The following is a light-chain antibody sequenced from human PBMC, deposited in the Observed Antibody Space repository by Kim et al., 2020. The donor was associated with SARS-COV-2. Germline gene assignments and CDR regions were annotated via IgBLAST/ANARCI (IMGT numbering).Light chain of an antibody. CDR3: QQDYNLPHWT. V-gene: IGKV3D-7*01. CDR2: GAS. CDR1: QSVSSSY. J-gene: IGKJ1*01. Sequence: PGERVTLSCRASQSVSSSYLTWYQQKPGQAPRLLIYGASTRATGIPARFSGSGSGTDFTLTISSLQPEDFAVYYCQQDYNLPHWTFGQGTKV.